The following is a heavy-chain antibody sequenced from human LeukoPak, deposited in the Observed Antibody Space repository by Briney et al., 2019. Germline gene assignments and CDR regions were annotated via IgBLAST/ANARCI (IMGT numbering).Heavy chain of an antibody. CDR3: ARDPSGGMDV. Sequence: ASVTVSFKASGYTFTGYYIHWVRQAPGQGLEWMGWINPNSGGTNYAQKFQGRVTMTRDTSISTAYMELSRLRSDDTAVYYCARDPSGGMDVWGQGTTVTVSS. CDR2: INPNSGGT. CDR1: GYTFTGYY. V-gene: IGHV1-2*02. J-gene: IGHJ6*02.